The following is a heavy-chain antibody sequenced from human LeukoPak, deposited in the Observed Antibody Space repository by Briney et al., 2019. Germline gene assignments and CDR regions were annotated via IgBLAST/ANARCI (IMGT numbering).Heavy chain of an antibody. Sequence: SVKVSCKASGGTFSSYTISWVRQAPGQGLEWMGRIIPILGIAKYAQKFQGRVTMTRNTSISTAYMELSSLRSEDTAVYYCARGVGGWYAYWGQGTLVTVSS. D-gene: IGHD6-19*01. V-gene: IGHV1-69*02. J-gene: IGHJ4*02. CDR3: ARGVGGWYAY. CDR2: IIPILGIA. CDR1: GGTFSSYT.